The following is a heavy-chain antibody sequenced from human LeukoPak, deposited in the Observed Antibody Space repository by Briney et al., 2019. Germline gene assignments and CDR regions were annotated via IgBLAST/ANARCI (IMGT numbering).Heavy chain of an antibody. D-gene: IGHD3-22*01. V-gene: IGHV4-31*03. CDR2: IYYSGST. CDR3: ARDGAYYDSSGYYLDY. Sequence: PSETLSLTCTVSGGSISSGGYYWSWIRQHPGKGLEWIGYIYYSGSTYYNPSLKSRVTISVDTSKNQFSLKLSSVTAADTAVYYCARDGAYYDSSGYYLDYWGQRTLVTVSS. J-gene: IGHJ4*02. CDR1: GGSISSGGYY.